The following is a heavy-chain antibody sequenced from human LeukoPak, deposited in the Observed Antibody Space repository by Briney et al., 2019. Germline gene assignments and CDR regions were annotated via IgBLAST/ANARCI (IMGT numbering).Heavy chain of an antibody. V-gene: IGHV4-61*02. CDR2: IHSSGST. CDR1: GGSISSGSYY. CDR3: ARDPSGLDYDSSGDY. Sequence: SQTLSLTCTVSGGSISSGSYYWSWIRLPAGKGLEWIGRIHSSGSTTYNPSLKSRVTISVDRSKNQFSLKLSSVTAADTAVYYCARDPSGLDYDSSGDYWGQGALVTVSS. D-gene: IGHD3-22*01. J-gene: IGHJ4*02.